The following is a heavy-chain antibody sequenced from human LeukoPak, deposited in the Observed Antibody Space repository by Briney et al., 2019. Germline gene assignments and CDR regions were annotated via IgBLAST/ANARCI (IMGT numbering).Heavy chain of an antibody. D-gene: IGHD6-19*01. V-gene: IGHV1-8*03. Sequence: ASVKVSCKASGYSFSTYDINWVRQATGHGLEWMGWMNPNRGTTGFAQKFQDRVTITRNTSMNTAYMELRSLTSDDTAIYYCARGAVAGSFDYWGQGTLVTVSS. J-gene: IGHJ4*02. CDR2: MNPNRGTT. CDR1: GYSFSTYD. CDR3: ARGAVAGSFDY.